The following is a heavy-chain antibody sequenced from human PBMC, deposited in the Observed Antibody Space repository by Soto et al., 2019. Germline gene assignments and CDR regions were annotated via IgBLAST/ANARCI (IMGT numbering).Heavy chain of an antibody. CDR1: GFTFSSYS. CDR3: ASDSPRAVHSEFDY. CDR2: ISSSSSYI. Sequence: PGGSLRLSCAASGFTFSSYSMNWVRQAPGKGLEWVSSISSSSSYIYYADSVKGRFTISRDNAKNSLYLQMNGLRAEDTAVYYCASDSPRAVHSEFDYWGQGSLVTVSS. D-gene: IGHD1-1*01. J-gene: IGHJ4*02. V-gene: IGHV3-21*01.